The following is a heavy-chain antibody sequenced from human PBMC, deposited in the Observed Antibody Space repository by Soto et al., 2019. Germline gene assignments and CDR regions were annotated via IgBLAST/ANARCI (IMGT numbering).Heavy chain of an antibody. D-gene: IGHD2-21*01. CDR3: AREGGAAPYSFYYFDY. J-gene: IGHJ4*02. V-gene: IGHV3-33*01. CDR2: IWYDGSNK. CDR1: GFTFSSYG. Sequence: QVQLVESGGGVVQPGRSLRLSCAASGFTFSSYGMHWVRQAPGKGLEWVAVIWYDGSNKYYADSVKGRFTISRDNSKNTLYLQMNSLRAEDTAVYYCAREGGAAPYSFYYFDYWGQGTLVTVSS.